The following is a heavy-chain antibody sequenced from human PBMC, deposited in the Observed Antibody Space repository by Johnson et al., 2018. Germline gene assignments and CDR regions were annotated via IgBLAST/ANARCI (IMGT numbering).Heavy chain of an antibody. CDR2: IRSKAYGGTT. CDR1: GFTFGDYA. V-gene: IGHV3-49*03. Sequence: VQLVESGGGLVQPGRSLRLSCTASGFTFGDYAMSWFRQAPGKGLEGVGFIRSKAYGGTTEYAASVKGRFTLSRDDSKSIAYRQMNSLKIEDTAVDYCHPGPKRDAFDFWGQGKKVTGSS. J-gene: IGHJ3*01. CDR3: HPGPKRDAFDF.